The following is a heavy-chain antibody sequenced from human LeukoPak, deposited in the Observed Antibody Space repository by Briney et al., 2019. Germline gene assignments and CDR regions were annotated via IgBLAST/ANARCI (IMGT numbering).Heavy chain of an antibody. V-gene: IGHV3-21*01. CDR1: GFTFSSYS. CDR2: ISSSSSYI. Sequence: GRSLRLSCAASGFTFSSYSMNWVRQAPGKGLEWVSSISSSSSYIYYADSVKGRFTISRDNAKNSLYLQMNSLRAEDTAVYYCARDDYGDPWYFDLWGRGTLVTVSS. D-gene: IGHD4-17*01. CDR3: ARDDYGDPWYFDL. J-gene: IGHJ2*01.